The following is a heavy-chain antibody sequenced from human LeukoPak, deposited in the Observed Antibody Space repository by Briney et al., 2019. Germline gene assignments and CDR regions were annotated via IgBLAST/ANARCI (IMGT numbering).Heavy chain of an antibody. CDR2: INPSGGST. CDR3: ARSGSSSDYFDY. V-gene: IGHV1-46*01. D-gene: IGHD6-6*01. J-gene: IGHJ4*02. CDR1: GYTFTSYD. Sequence: ASVKVSCKASGYTFTSYDINWVRQAPGQGLEWMGIINPSGGSTSYAQKFQGRVTMTRDTSTSTVYMELSSLRSEDTAVYYCARSGSSSDYFDYWGQGTLVTVSS.